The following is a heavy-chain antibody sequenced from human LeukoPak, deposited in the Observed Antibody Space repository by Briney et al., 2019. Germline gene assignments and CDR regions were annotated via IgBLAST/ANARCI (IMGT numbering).Heavy chain of an antibody. CDR3: ATDTTVARLNDAFDI. J-gene: IGHJ3*02. V-gene: IGHV3-53*01. CDR2: IYSGGST. D-gene: IGHD6-19*01. CDR1: GFTVSSNY. Sequence: PGGSLRLSCAASGFTVSSNYMSWVRQAPGKGLEWVSVIYSGGSTYYADSVKGRFTISRDNSKNTLYLQMNSLRAEDTAVYYCATDTTVARLNDAFDIWGQGTMVTVSS.